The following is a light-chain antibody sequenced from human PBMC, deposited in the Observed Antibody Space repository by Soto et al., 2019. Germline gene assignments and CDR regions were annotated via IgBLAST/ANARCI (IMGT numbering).Light chain of an antibody. CDR1: QNVYNN. V-gene: IGKV3-15*01. CDR2: DAS. J-gene: IGKJ4*01. CDR3: QQCRNWPLT. Sequence: EIVMTQSPATLSVSPGEGANLSCKASQNVYNNLAWYQQRPGQPPRLLIYDASTRATGISARFSGSGYGTEFTLTISSLQSEDFAVYFCQQCRNWPLTFGGGT.